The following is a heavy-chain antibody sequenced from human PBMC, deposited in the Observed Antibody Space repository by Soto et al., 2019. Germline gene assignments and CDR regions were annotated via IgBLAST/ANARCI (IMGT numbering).Heavy chain of an antibody. V-gene: IGHV1-18*01. Sequence: ASVKVSCKASGYTFTSYGISWVRQAPGQELEWMGWISAYNGNTNYAQKLQGRVTMTTDTSTSTAYMELRSLRSDDTAVYYCARDVTLTTVTTPLDYWGQGTLVTVSS. CDR1: GYTFTSYG. J-gene: IGHJ4*02. CDR3: ARDVTLTTVTTPLDY. D-gene: IGHD4-17*01. CDR2: ISAYNGNT.